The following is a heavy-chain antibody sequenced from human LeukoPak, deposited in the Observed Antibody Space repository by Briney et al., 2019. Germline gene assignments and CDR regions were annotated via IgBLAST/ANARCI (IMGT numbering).Heavy chain of an antibody. CDR1: GGSISSGGYY. V-gene: IGHV4-31*03. D-gene: IGHD4-17*01. J-gene: IGHJ3*02. Sequence: SETLSLTCTVSGGSISSGGYYWSWIRQHPGKGLEWIGYIYYSGSTYYNPSLKSRVTISVDTSKNQFSPKLSSVTAADTAVYYCARGGMTTVTKSAFDIWGQGTMVTVSS. CDR3: ARGGMTTVTKSAFDI. CDR2: IYYSGST.